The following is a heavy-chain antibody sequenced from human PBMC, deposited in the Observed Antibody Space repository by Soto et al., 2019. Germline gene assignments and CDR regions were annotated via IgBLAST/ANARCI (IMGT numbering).Heavy chain of an antibody. Sequence: GGPLRLSCAASGFTFSSYGMHWVRQAPGKGLEWVAVISYDGSNKYYADSVKGRFTISRDNSKNTLYLQMNSLRAEDTAVYYCAKLPIYDSSGYCYWGQGTLVTVSS. V-gene: IGHV3-30*18. J-gene: IGHJ4*02. CDR3: AKLPIYDSSGYCY. D-gene: IGHD3-22*01. CDR2: ISYDGSNK. CDR1: GFTFSSYG.